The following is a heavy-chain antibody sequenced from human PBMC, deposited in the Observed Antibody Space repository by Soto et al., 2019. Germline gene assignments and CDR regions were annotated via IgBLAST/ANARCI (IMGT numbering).Heavy chain of an antibody. Sequence: QPGGSLRLSCAASGFTFSSYSMNWVRQAPGKGLEWISYSSNSGTFSRYADSVKGRFSISRDNTKNLLYLQMNSLRAEDTAVYYCARSGDNYNRLDYWGQGTPVTVSS. J-gene: IGHJ4*02. CDR3: ARSGDNYNRLDY. V-gene: IGHV3-48*04. D-gene: IGHD1-1*01. CDR1: GFTFSSYS. CDR2: SSNSGTFS.